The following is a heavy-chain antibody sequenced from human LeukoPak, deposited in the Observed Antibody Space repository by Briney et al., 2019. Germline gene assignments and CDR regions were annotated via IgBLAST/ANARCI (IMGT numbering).Heavy chain of an antibody. D-gene: IGHD4-23*01. CDR3: ARDGFGGIIRSFFDQ. Sequence: GGSLRLSCAASGFTFNTYSMHWVRQAPGKGLEWVSSISSNDLYIYYTDSVKGRFTISRDNTKNSLYLQMSSLRDEDTAVYYCARDGFGGIIRSFFDQWGQGTLVTVSS. CDR2: ISSNDLYI. J-gene: IGHJ4*02. V-gene: IGHV3-21*01. CDR1: GFTFNTYS.